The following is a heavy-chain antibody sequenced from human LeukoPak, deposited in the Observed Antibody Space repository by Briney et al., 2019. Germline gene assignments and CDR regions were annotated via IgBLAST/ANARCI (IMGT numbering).Heavy chain of an antibody. J-gene: IGHJ3*02. CDR3: VRAPGAFDI. CDR1: GGSISSGDYY. CDR2: IYYSGST. V-gene: IGHV4-30-4*01. Sequence: SETLSLTCTVSGGSISSGDYYWSWIRQPPGKGLEWIGYIYYSGSTYYNPSLKSRVTISVDTSKNQFSLKLSSVTAADTAVYFCVRAPGAFDIWGQGTMVTVSS.